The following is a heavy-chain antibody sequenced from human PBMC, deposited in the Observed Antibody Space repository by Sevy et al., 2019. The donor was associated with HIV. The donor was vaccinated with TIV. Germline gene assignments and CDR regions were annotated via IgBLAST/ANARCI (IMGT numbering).Heavy chain of an antibody. CDR1: GYTLTELS. D-gene: IGHD3-10*01. Sequence: ASVKVSCKVSGYTLTELSMHWVRQAPGKGLEWMGGFDPEDGETIYAQKFQGRVTMTEDKSTDTAYMELSSLRSEDTAVYYCATEAMVRGVTTACMDVWGQGTTVTVSS. J-gene: IGHJ6*02. CDR3: ATEAMVRGVTTACMDV. CDR2: FDPEDGET. V-gene: IGHV1-24*01.